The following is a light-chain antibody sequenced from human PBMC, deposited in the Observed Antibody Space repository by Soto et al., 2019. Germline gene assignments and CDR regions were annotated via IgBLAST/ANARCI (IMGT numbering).Light chain of an antibody. CDR2: EVS. J-gene: IGLJ1*01. CDR3: SSHTSSRTFV. V-gene: IGLV2-14*01. Sequence: QSVLTQPASVSGSPGQSITISCTGSSTDVGGYNYVSWYQQHPGKAPKLMISEVSKRPSGVSDRFSGSKSGNTASLTISGLQAEDAADYYCSSHTSSRTFVFGTGTKVTVL. CDR1: STDVGGYNY.